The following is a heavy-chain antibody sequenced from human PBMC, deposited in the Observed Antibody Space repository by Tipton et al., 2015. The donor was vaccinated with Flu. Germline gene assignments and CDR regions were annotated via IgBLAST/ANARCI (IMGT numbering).Heavy chain of an antibody. J-gene: IGHJ4*02. CDR3: ARAAVAGTFDY. CDR2: ISSSSSYI. D-gene: IGHD6-19*01. Sequence: LSLTCAASGFTFSSYSMNWVRQAPGKGLEWVSSISSSSSYIYYADSVKGRFTISRDNAKNSLYLQMNSLRAEDTAVYYCARAAVAGTFDYWGQGTLVTVSS. V-gene: IGHV3-21*01. CDR1: GFTFSSYS.